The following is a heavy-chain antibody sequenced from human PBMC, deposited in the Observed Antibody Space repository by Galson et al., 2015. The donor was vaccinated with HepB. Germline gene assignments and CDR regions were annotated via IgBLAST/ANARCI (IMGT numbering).Heavy chain of an antibody. Sequence: SVKVSCKASGYTFTSYDINWVRQATGQGLEWMGWMNPNSGNTGYAQKFQGRVTMTRNTSISTAYMELSSLRSEDTAVYYCARGKDYDFWSGYYTSYYYGMDVWGQGTTVTVSS. V-gene: IGHV1-8*01. CDR2: MNPNSGNT. J-gene: IGHJ6*02. CDR1: GYTFTSYD. CDR3: ARGKDYDFWSGYYTSYYYGMDV. D-gene: IGHD3-3*01.